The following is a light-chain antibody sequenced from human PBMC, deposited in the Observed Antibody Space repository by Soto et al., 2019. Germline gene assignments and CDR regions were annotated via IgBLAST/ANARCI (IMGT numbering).Light chain of an antibody. CDR2: SAS. CDR3: QQYDRYPHT. CDR1: QGIRDS. Sequence: DIQMTQSPSSLSASVGDRVTITCRASQGIRDSLAWFQQRPGRAPKSLISSASNLQRGVPSRFSGSGSGTDVTLTIPNLQPEDFATYYCQQYDRYPHTFGQGTKLQIK. J-gene: IGKJ2*01. V-gene: IGKV1-16*01.